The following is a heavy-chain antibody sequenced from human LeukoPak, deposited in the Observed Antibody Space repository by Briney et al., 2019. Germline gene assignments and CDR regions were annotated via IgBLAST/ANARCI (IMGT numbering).Heavy chain of an antibody. J-gene: IGHJ6*03. D-gene: IGHD5-12*01. CDR3: AREVRGYTYYYYMDV. Sequence: AASVTVSFKASGGTFSSYAISWVRQAPGQGLEWMGGIIPIFGTANYAQKFQGRVTITADESTSTAYMELSSLRSEDTAVYYCAREVRGYTYYYYMDVWGKGTTVTISS. CDR2: IIPIFGTA. V-gene: IGHV1-69*13. CDR1: GGTFSSYA.